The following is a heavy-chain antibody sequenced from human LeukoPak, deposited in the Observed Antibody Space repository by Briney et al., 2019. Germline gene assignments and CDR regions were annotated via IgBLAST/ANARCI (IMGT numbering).Heavy chain of an antibody. Sequence: ASVKVSCKASGYTFTSYGISWVRQAPGQGLEWMGWISAYNGNTNYAQKFQGRVTITADKSTSTAYMELSSLRSEDTAVYYCARAGELELTPFDPWGQGTLVTVSS. V-gene: IGHV1-18*01. J-gene: IGHJ5*02. CDR1: GYTFTSYG. CDR2: ISAYNGNT. CDR3: ARAGELELTPFDP. D-gene: IGHD1-1*01.